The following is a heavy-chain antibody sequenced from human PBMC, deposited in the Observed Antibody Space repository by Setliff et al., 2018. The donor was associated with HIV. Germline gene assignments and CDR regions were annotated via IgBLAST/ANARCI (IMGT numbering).Heavy chain of an antibody. J-gene: IGHJ4*02. D-gene: IGHD2-21*01. CDR1: GFTFSDFY. CDR3: TIGHYSTVG. V-gene: IGHV3-7*01. Sequence: GGSLRLSCATSGFTFSDFYMAWVRQAAGKGLEWVANIKPDGSDQYYVDSVRGRFTISRDNTKDSLYLQMSSLRADDTAVYYCTIGHYSTVGWGQGTRVTVSS. CDR2: IKPDGSDQ.